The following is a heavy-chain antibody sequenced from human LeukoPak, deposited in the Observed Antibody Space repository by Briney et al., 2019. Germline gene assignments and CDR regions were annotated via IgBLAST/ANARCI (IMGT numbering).Heavy chain of an antibody. Sequence: GASVKVSCKASAYTFTSYAISWMRQAPGQGLEWMGWISVYNGNTNYAQKLQGRVTMTTDTSTNTAYMELRSLRFDDTAVYYCARDLAGIVGVTAWFDPWGQGTLVTVSP. CDR3: ARDLAGIVGVTAWFDP. D-gene: IGHD1-26*01. CDR1: AYTFTSYA. CDR2: ISVYNGNT. J-gene: IGHJ5*02. V-gene: IGHV1-18*01.